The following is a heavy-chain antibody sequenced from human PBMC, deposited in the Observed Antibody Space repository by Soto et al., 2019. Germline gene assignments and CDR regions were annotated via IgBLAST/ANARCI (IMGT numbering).Heavy chain of an antibody. CDR3: RRGSGLNWWDP. J-gene: IGHJ5*02. V-gene: IGHV1-3*01. CDR2: INAGNGNT. D-gene: IGHD3-10*01. CDR1: GYTFTSYA. Sequence: QVQLVQSGAEVKKPGASVKVSCKASGYTFTSYAMHWVRQAPGQRLDWMGWINAGNGNTKSSQKFQGRVTITRDTSASTDYMELSSLRSEDTGVYYCRRGSGLNWWDPWGQGTLVTVSS.